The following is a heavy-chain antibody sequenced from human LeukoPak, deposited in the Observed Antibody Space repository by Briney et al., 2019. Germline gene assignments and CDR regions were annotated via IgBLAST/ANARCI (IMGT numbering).Heavy chain of an antibody. Sequence: PGGSLRLSCAASGFTFSSYAMSWVRQAPGKGLEWVSSISGSGGSTPYADSVKGRFTISRDSPKNTLYLQMNSLRAEDTAVYYCAKSAYGSEIFYIFNDYWGQGTLVTVSS. CDR1: GFTFSSYA. CDR3: AKSAYGSEIFYIFNDY. J-gene: IGHJ4*02. D-gene: IGHD3-10*01. CDR2: ISGSGGST. V-gene: IGHV3-23*01.